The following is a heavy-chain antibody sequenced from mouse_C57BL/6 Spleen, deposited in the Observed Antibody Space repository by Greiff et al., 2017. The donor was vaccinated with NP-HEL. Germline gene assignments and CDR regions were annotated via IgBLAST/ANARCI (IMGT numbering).Heavy chain of an antibody. V-gene: IGHV1-85*01. CDR2: IYPRDGST. Sequence: VQLQQSGPELVKPGASVKLSCKASGYTFTSYDINWVKQRPGQGLEWIGWIYPRDGSTKYNEKFKGKATLPVDTSSSTAYMELHSLTSEDSAVYFCARGDGNWGFAYWGQGTLVTVSA. D-gene: IGHD2-1*01. J-gene: IGHJ3*01. CDR3: ARGDGNWGFAY. CDR1: GYTFTSYD.